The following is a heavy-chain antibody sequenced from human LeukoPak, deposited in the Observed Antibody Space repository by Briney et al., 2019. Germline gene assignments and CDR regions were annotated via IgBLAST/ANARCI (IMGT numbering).Heavy chain of an antibody. Sequence: SETLSLTCTVSGGSISSYYWSWIRQPAGKGLEWIGRIYTSGSANYNPSLKSRVTISVDKSKNQFTLKLSSVTAADTAVYYCARSRGVEGTGFDYWGQGTLVTVSS. CDR1: GGSISSYY. CDR3: ARSRGVEGTGFDY. V-gene: IGHV4-4*07. J-gene: IGHJ4*02. CDR2: IYTSGSA. D-gene: IGHD1-26*01.